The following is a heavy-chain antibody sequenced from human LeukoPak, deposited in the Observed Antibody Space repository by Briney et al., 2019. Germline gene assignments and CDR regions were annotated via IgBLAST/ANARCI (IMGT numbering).Heavy chain of an antibody. Sequence: GGSLRLSCAASGFTFNSYGMHWVRQAPSKGLEWVAFIRYDGSNKYYADSVKGRFTISRDYSKNTLYLQMNSLRAEDTAVYYCAGGRDSGWYYFDYWGQGTLVTVSS. CDR2: IRYDGSNK. D-gene: IGHD6-19*01. J-gene: IGHJ4*02. V-gene: IGHV3-30*02. CDR1: GFTFNSYG. CDR3: AGGRDSGWYYFDY.